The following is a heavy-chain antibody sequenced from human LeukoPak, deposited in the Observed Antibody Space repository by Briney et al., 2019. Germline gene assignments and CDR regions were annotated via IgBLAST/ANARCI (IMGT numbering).Heavy chain of an antibody. CDR3: ARDQGTPPTACPRRGHFDY. J-gene: IGHJ4*02. D-gene: IGHD2-21*02. V-gene: IGHV3-21*01. Sequence: GGSLRLSCAASGFNFIDYTMNWVRQAPGKGLEWVSSITSTGRYIFYADSLKGRFTISRDNAKKSLYLQMNSLRAEDTAVYYCARDQGTPPTACPRRGHFDYWGQGTQVTVSS. CDR1: GFNFIDYT. CDR2: ITSTGRYI.